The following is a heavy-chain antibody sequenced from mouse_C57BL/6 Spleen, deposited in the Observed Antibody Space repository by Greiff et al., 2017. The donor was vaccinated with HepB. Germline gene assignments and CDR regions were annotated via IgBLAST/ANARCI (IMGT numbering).Heavy chain of an antibody. D-gene: IGHD2-2*01. CDR2: INSDGGST. CDR1: EYEFPSHD. CDR3: ARQGYGYAMDY. V-gene: IGHV5-2*01. Sequence: EVKLMESGGGLVQPGESLKLSCESNEYEFPSHDMSWVRKTPEKRLELVAAINSDGGSTYYPDTMGRRFIISRDNTKKTLYLQMSSLRSEDTALYYCARQGYGYAMDYWGQGTSVTVSS. J-gene: IGHJ4*01.